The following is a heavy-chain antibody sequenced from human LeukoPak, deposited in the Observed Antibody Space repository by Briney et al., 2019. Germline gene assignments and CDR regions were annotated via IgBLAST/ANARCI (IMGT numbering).Heavy chain of an antibody. J-gene: IGHJ1*01. D-gene: IGHD6-19*01. Sequence: PSETLSLTCTVSGGSISTYYWSCIRQPPGRGLEYIGFIHYSGSTNYNSSLKSRVTISVDTSKNQFSLKLSSVTAADTAVYYCVRSYSSGGNVALFQHWGQGTLVTVSS. V-gene: IGHV4-59*08. CDR2: IHYSGST. CDR1: GGSISTYY. CDR3: VRSYSSGGNVALFQH.